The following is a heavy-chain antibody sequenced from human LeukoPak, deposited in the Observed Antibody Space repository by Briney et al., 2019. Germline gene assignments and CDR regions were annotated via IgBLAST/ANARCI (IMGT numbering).Heavy chain of an antibody. J-gene: IGHJ4*02. CDR1: GGSISSYY. CDR3: TRGRFSMLTETYFFDS. V-gene: IGHV4-59*01. Sequence: PSETLSLTCTVSGGSISSYYWTWVRQPPGKALGWVGYIYFSGSTNYNPSLESRLTISLDTPKKQFSLNLTSVTAADTATYYCTRGRFSMLTETYFFDSWGQGSLVIVSS. CDR2: IYFSGST. D-gene: IGHD2-8*01.